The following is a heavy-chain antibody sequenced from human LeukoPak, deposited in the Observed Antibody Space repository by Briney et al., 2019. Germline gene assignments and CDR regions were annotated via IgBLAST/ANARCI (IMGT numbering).Heavy chain of an antibody. D-gene: IGHD2-15*01. Sequence: GGSLRLSCAASGFIVSDSYMSWVRQAPGKGLEWVSVIYSSGGTFYSDSVKGRFTISRDYSKNTLYLQMNSLRADDTAVYYCAKDLKYCSGGSCYSSLFDYWGQGTLVTVSS. CDR1: GFIVSDSY. V-gene: IGHV3-53*01. CDR3: AKDLKYCSGGSCYSSLFDY. CDR2: IYSSGGT. J-gene: IGHJ4*02.